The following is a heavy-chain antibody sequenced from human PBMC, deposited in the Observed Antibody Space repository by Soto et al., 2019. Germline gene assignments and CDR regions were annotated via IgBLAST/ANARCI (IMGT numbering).Heavy chain of an antibody. J-gene: IGHJ5*02. D-gene: IGHD3-10*01. V-gene: IGHV1-69*13. CDR2: IIPIFGTA. Sequence: ASVKVSCKASGGTFSSYAISWVRQAPGQGLEWMGGIIPIFGTANYAQKFQGRVTITADESTSTAYMELSSLRSEDTAVYYCARGWFVYNWFDPWGQGTLVTVSS. CDR1: GGTFSSYA. CDR3: ARGWFVYNWFDP.